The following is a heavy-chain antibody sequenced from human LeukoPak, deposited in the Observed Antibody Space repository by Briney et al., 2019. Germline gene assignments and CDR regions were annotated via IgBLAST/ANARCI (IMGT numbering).Heavy chain of an antibody. Sequence: GGSLRLSCAASGFTFSTYWMHWVRQAPGKGLVWVSRINSDGSTTSYADSVKGRFTISGDNAKNTLYLQMNSLRAEDTAVYYCGRGRYYAMDVWGQGTTVTVSS. CDR1: GFTFSTYW. J-gene: IGHJ6*02. CDR2: INSDGSTT. CDR3: GRGRYYAMDV. V-gene: IGHV3-74*01.